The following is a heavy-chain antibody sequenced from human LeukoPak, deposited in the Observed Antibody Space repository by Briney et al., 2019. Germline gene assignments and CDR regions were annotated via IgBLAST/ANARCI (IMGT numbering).Heavy chain of an antibody. Sequence: ASVKVSRKASGYTFTSPGINWVRHAPGQGLEWMGWIGAYNGNTNYAQTFQGRVTMTIDTSTSTGYMELRSLRSDDTAVYYCARGSSGYSGYDAASDYWGQGTLVTVSS. CDR2: IGAYNGNT. J-gene: IGHJ4*02. CDR3: ARGSSGYSGYDAASDY. D-gene: IGHD5-12*01. V-gene: IGHV1-18*01. CDR1: GYTFTSPG.